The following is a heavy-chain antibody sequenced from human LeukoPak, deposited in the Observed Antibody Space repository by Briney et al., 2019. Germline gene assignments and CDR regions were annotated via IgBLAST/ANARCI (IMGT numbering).Heavy chain of an antibody. V-gene: IGHV3-21*01. J-gene: IGHJ3*02. CDR1: GSTFSRHS. CDR2: ISSGSSYI. CDR3: ARGGLNYADASDI. D-gene: IGHD4-11*01. Sequence: GGSLRLSCVASGSTFSRHSMNWVRQAPGKGLEWVSYISSGSSYIYYADSVKGRFTISRDNAENSLYLQMNSLRGEDTAVYYCARGGLNYADASDIWGQGTMVTVSS.